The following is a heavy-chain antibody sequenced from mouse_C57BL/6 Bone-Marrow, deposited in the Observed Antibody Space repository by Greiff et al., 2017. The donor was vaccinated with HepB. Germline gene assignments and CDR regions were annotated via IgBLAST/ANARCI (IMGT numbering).Heavy chain of an antibody. V-gene: IGHV1-82*01. D-gene: IGHD3-2*02. CDR2: IYPGDGDT. J-gene: IGHJ3*01. CDR3: ARIEAAQAWFAY. CDR1: GYAFSSSW. Sequence: VQLQQSGPELVKPGASVKISCKASGYAFSSSWMNWVKQRPGKGLEWIGRIYPGDGDTNYNGKFKGKATLTADKSSSTAYMQLSSLTSEDSAVYFCARIEAAQAWFAYWGQGTLVTVSA.